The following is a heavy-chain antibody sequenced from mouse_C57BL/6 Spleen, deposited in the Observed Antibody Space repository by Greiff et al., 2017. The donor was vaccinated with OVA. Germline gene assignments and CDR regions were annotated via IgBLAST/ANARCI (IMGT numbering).Heavy chain of an antibody. CDR2: ISYDGSN. CDR3: ARDEATVVDRDYAMDY. V-gene: IGHV3-6*01. D-gene: IGHD1-1*01. J-gene: IGHJ4*01. CDR1: GYSITSGYY. Sequence: EVKLVESGPGLVKPSQSLSLTCSVTGYSITSGYYWNWIRQFPGNKLEWMGYISYDGSNNYNPSLKNRISITRDTSKNQFFLKLNSVTTEDTATYYCARDEATVVDRDYAMDYWGQGTSVTVSS.